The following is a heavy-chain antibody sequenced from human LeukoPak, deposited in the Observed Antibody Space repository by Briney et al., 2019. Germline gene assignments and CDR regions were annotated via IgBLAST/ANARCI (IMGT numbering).Heavy chain of an antibody. D-gene: IGHD3-22*01. V-gene: IGHV7-4-1*02. J-gene: IGHJ6*02. Sequence: ASVKVSCKASGYTFTSYAMNWVRQAPGQGLEWMGSINTNTGNPTYAQGFTGRFVFSLDTSVSTAYLQISSLKAEDTAVYYCARRLYDSSGGGYYYYGMDVWGQGTTVTVSS. CDR2: INTNTGNP. CDR1: GYTFTSYA. CDR3: ARRLYDSSGGGYYYYGMDV.